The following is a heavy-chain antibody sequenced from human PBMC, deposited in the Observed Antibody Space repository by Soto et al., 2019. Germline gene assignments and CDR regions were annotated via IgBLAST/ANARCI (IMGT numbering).Heavy chain of an antibody. CDR2: IKEDGSQT. V-gene: IGHV3-7*01. J-gene: IGHJ4*02. CDR3: ARDHAYSSFDY. CDR1: GFTFRISW. Sequence: GGSLRLSCSASGFTFRISWTTWVRQAPGKGLEWVANIKEDGSQTNYVDSVKGRFTISRDNAKNSLYLQMNSLRDEDTAVYYCARDHAYSSFDYWGQGTLVTVSS. D-gene: IGHD2-21*01.